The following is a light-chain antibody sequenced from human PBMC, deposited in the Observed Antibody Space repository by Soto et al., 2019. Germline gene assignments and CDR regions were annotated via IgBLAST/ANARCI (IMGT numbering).Light chain of an antibody. Sequence: EIVLTQSPGTLSLSPGDSATLSCRASQSVSRNYLAWYQQKPGQAPRLLIFDASSRATGIPDRFSGSGCETDFTLTISRLEAEDFAVYHCKQYGTSPLTFGGGTKLEIK. CDR3: KQYGTSPLT. CDR2: DAS. CDR1: QSVSRNY. V-gene: IGKV3-20*01. J-gene: IGKJ4*01.